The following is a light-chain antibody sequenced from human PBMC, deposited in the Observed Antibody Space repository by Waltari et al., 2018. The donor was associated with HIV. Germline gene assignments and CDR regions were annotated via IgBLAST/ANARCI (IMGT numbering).Light chain of an antibody. V-gene: IGKV3-20*01. Sequence: DIVLTQSPGTLSLSPGEGATLSCRASQSVRNNFLAWFQQKPGQAPRLLIYAASSRATGIPDRFSGSGSGTDFTLTISRLEAEDFAVYYCHQYDSPPRTFGQGTKVEIK. CDR1: QSVRNNF. CDR2: AAS. CDR3: HQYDSPPRT. J-gene: IGKJ1*01.